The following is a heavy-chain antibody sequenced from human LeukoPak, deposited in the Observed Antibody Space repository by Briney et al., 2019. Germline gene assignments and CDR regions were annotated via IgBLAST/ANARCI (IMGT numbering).Heavy chain of an antibody. J-gene: IGHJ4*02. CDR2: INHSGST. CDR1: GGSFSGYY. V-gene: IGHV4-34*01. Sequence: SETLSLTCAVSGGSFSGYYWSWIRQPPGKGLEWIGEINHSGSTNYNPSLKSRVTISVDTSKNQFSLKLSSVTAADTAVYYCARPRIAAAGTGYSYWGQGTLVTVSS. D-gene: IGHD6-13*01. CDR3: ARPRIAAAGTGYSY.